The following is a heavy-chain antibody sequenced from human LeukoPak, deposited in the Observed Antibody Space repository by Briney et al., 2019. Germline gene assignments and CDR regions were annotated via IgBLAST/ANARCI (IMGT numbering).Heavy chain of an antibody. Sequence: SETLSLTYTVAGGSISSYYWSWLRQPPGKGLEWIGYIYYSGSTNYNPSLKSRVTISVDTSKNQFSLKLSSVTAADTAVYYCARSVGLVVVAATPGSWFDPWGQGTLVTVSS. CDR1: GGSISSYY. CDR3: ARSVGLVVVAATPGSWFDP. V-gene: IGHV4-59*12. J-gene: IGHJ5*02. D-gene: IGHD2-15*01. CDR2: IYYSGST.